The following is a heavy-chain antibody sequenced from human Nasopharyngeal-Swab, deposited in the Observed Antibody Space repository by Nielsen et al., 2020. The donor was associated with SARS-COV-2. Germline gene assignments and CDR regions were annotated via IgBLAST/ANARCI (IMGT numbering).Heavy chain of an antibody. D-gene: IGHD7-27*01. CDR1: GYSISSGYY. CDR2: IYYSGST. CDR3: ARHETSIWGQVRSFFDY. V-gene: IGHV4-59*08. Sequence: SETLSLTCTVSGYSISSGYYWSWIRQPPGKGLEWIGYIYYSGSTKYNPSLKSRVTISVDTSKNQFSLKLSSVTAADTAVYYCARHETSIWGQVRSFFDYWGQGTLVTVSS. J-gene: IGHJ4*02.